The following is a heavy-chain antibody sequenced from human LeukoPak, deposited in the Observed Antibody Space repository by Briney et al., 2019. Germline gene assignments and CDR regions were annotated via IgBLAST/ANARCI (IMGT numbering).Heavy chain of an antibody. CDR3: ARDLPVDIVVVPAAIRGDAFDI. CDR2: IIPILGIA. Sequence: ASVKVSCKASGGTFSSYAISWVRQAPGQGLEWMGRIIPILGIANYAQKFQGGVTITADKSTSTAYMELSSLRSEDTAVYYCARDLPVDIVVVPAAIRGDAFDIWGQGTMVTVSS. J-gene: IGHJ3*02. V-gene: IGHV1-69*04. D-gene: IGHD2-2*01. CDR1: GGTFSSYA.